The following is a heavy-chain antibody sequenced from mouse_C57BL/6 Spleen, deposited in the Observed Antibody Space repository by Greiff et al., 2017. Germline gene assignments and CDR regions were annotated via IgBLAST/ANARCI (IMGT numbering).Heavy chain of an antibody. Sequence: VQLQQSGAELAKPGASVQLSCKASGYTFTSYWMHWVKQRPGQGLEWIGYINSSSGYTKYNQKFKDKATLTADKSSSTAYMQLSSLTYEDSAVYYCARSYYGSSPYWYYDGWGTGTTVTVSS. J-gene: IGHJ1*03. CDR3: ARSYYGSSPYWYYDG. CDR1: GYTFTSYW. V-gene: IGHV1-7*01. D-gene: IGHD1-1*01. CDR2: INSSSGYT.